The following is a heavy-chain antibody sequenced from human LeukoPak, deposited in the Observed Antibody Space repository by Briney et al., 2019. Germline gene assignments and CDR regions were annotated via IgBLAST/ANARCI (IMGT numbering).Heavy chain of an antibody. CDR3: AREPHYDLLTGYALGYLDL. V-gene: IGHV1-2*02. CDR1: GYTFTGYY. Sequence: ASVKVSCKASGYTFTGYYMHWVRQAPGQGLEWMGWINSNSGDTNYAQKFQGRVTMTRDTPISTAYMELSRLRSDDTAVYYCAREPHYDLLTGYALGYLDLWGRGTLLTVSS. CDR2: INSNSGDT. J-gene: IGHJ2*01. D-gene: IGHD3-9*01.